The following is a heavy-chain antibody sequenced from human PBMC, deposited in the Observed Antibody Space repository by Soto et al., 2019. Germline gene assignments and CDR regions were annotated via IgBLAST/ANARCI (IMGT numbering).Heavy chain of an antibody. J-gene: IGHJ6*02. V-gene: IGHV3-7*03. Sequence: PGGSLRLSCAASGFTFSSYWMSWVRQAPGKGLELVANIKQDGSEKYYVDSVKGRFTISRDNAKNSLYLQMNSLRAEDTAVYYCARTYYDFWSGYSAYYYYGMDVWGQGTTVTVSS. CDR3: ARTYYDFWSGYSAYYYYGMDV. D-gene: IGHD3-3*01. CDR1: GFTFSSYW. CDR2: IKQDGSEK.